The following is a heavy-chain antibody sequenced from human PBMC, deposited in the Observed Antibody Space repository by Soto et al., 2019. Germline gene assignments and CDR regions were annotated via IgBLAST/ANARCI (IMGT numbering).Heavy chain of an antibody. CDR3: ARHALLRFLEWPSYYMDV. CDR2: IYPGDSDT. CDR1: GYNFNRYW. V-gene: IGHV5-51*01. J-gene: IGHJ6*03. D-gene: IGHD3-3*01. Sequence: GESLKISCKGSGYNFNRYWIGWVRQMPGKGLEWMGVIYPGDSDTRYSPSFQGQVTISADKSISTAYLQWSSLKASDTAMYYCARHALLRFLEWPSYYMDVWGKGTTVTVSS.